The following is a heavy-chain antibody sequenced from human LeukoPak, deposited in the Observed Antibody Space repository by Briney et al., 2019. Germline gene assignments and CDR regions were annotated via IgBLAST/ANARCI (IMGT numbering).Heavy chain of an antibody. D-gene: IGHD3-16*01. Sequence: PGRSLRLSCAASGFTFSSYGMHWVRQAPGKGLEWVAVISYDGSNKYYADSVKGRFTISRDNSKNTLYLQMNILRAEDTAVYYCANSFYYYYYMDVWGKGTTVTVSS. J-gene: IGHJ6*03. CDR3: ANSFYYYYYMDV. V-gene: IGHV3-30*18. CDR1: GFTFSSYG. CDR2: ISYDGSNK.